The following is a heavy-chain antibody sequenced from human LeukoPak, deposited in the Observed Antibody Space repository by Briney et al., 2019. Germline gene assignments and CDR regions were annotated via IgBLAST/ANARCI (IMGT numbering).Heavy chain of an antibody. V-gene: IGHV3-30*01. CDR1: GFTLSSYA. CDR2: ISYDGSNK. J-gene: IGHJ6*03. D-gene: IGHD3-3*01. CDR3: ARDLRFGVGLLIYYYMDV. Sequence: GGSLRLSCAASGFTLSSYAMHWVRQAPGKGLEWVAVISYDGSNKYYADSVKGRFTISRDNSKNTLYLQMNSLRAEDTAVYYCARDLRFGVGLLIYYYMDVWGKGTTVTVSS.